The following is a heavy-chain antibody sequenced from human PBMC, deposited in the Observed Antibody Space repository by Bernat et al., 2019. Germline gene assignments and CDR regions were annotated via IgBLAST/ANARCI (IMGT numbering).Heavy chain of an antibody. CDR1: GFTFSDYY. D-gene: IGHD5-18*01. Sequence: QVQLVESGGGLVKPGGSLRLSCAASGFTFSDYYMSWIRQAPGKGLEWVSYISSSSSYTNYADSVKGRFTISRDNAKNSLYLQMNSLRAEDTAVYYCARDLVPWIQLWYSISLWGQGTLVTVSS. CDR2: ISSSSSYT. CDR3: ARDLVPWIQLWYSISL. J-gene: IGHJ4*02. V-gene: IGHV3-11*05.